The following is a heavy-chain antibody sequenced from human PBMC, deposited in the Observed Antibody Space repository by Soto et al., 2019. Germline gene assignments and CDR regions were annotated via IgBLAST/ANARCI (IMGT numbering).Heavy chain of an antibody. V-gene: IGHV2-5*02. CDR1: GFSLSTSGVG. CDR3: AHRRGYYGSGSYSGMFWFDP. D-gene: IGHD3-10*01. Sequence: SGPTLVNPTQTLTLTCTFSGFSLSTSGVGVGWIRQPPGKALEWLVLIYWDDDKRYSPSLKSRLTITKDTSKNQVVLTMTNMDPVDTATYYCAHRRGYYGSGSYSGMFWFDPWGQGTLVTVS. CDR2: IYWDDDK. J-gene: IGHJ5*02.